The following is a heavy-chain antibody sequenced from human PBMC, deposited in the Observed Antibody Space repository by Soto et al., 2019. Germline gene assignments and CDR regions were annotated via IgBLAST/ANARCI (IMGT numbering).Heavy chain of an antibody. V-gene: IGHV2-5*02. Sequence: QITLKESGPTLVKPTQTLTLTCTFSGFSLSTSGVGVGWIRQSPGKALEWLALIYWDDDKRYSPSLKSRLTITKDTSKDHVVLTTTNMDPVDTATYYCARGVHGLDVWGQGTTVTVSS. CDR2: IYWDDDK. CDR3: ARGVHGLDV. CDR1: GFSLSTSGVG. J-gene: IGHJ6*02.